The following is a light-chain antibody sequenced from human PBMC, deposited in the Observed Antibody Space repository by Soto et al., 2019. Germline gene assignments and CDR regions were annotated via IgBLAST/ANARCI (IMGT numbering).Light chain of an antibody. CDR2: GVS. CDR3: QQYGSSPLT. Sequence: EIALTQSPGTLWLSPGGRATLSGTASQNVNSNFFAWYQHQAGQAPRLLMYGVSSRATGIPDRFSGSGIGTEFTLTISRLEPEDFAVYYCQQYGSSPLTFGGGTKVDI. CDR1: QNVNSNF. V-gene: IGKV3-20*01. J-gene: IGKJ4*01.